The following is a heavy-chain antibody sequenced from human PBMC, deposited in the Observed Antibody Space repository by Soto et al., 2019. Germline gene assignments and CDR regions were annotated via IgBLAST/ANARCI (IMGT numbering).Heavy chain of an antibody. CDR2: IQQDGSEK. Sequence: EVPLVESGGNLVQPGGSLRLSCAASGFTFSSYWMTWVRQAPGKGLEWVASIQQDGSEKHYVDSVKGRFTISRDNAKNSLYLQMNSLRAEDTAVYYCVRAVLSPAGYCGQGTLVTVSS. J-gene: IGHJ4*02. D-gene: IGHD3-16*01. CDR1: GFTFSSYW. V-gene: IGHV3-7*04. CDR3: VRAVLSPAGY.